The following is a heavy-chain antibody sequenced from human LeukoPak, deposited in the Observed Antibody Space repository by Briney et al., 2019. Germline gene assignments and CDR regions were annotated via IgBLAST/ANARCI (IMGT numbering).Heavy chain of an antibody. CDR1: GXSIRSYY. CDR2: MYNSGST. J-gene: IGHJ4*02. Sequence: SETLSLTCTVSGXSIRSYYWSWIRQPPGRGLEWIGYMYNSGSTYYNPSLKSRVTISGDTSKNQFSLRLTSVTAADTAVYYCARLGGPAAVDYWGQGTLVTVSS. CDR3: ARLGGPAAVDY. V-gene: IGHV4-59*01. D-gene: IGHD2-2*01.